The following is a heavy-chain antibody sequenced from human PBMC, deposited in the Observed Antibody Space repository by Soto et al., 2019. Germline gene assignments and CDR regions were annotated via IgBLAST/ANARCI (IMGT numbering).Heavy chain of an antibody. V-gene: IGHV3-15*07. CDR3: TTIIYIILTGYYKEGVDY. CDR1: GFTFSNAW. J-gene: IGHJ4*02. Sequence: GGSLRLSCAASGFTFSNAWMNWVRQAPGKGLEWVGRIKSKTDGGTTDYAAPVKGRFTISRDDSKNTLYLQMNSLKTEDTAVYYCTTIIYIILTGYYKEGVDYWGQGTLVTVSS. CDR2: IKSKTDGGTT. D-gene: IGHD3-9*01.